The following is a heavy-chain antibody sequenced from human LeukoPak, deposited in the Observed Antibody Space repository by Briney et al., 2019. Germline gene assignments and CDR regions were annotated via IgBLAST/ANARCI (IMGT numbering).Heavy chain of an antibody. V-gene: IGHV4-59*12. Sequence: PSETLSLTCTVSGVSMNGYHWNWIRQAPGKGLEWIGFVYYSGSTDYNPSLKSRVTISVDTSKNQFSLKLSSVTAADTAVYYCARDLWGISDTAMDEYYFDYWGQGTLVTVSS. D-gene: IGHD5-18*01. CDR1: GVSMNGYH. J-gene: IGHJ4*02. CDR2: VYYSGST. CDR3: ARDLWGISDTAMDEYYFDY.